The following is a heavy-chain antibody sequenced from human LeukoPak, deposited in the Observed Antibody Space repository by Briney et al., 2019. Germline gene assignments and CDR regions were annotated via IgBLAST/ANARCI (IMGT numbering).Heavy chain of an antibody. CDR3: ARAVGSGSFQTYYYYMDV. V-gene: IGHV3-23*01. D-gene: IGHD3-10*01. CDR1: GFTFSTYA. Sequence: GGSLRLSCAASGFTFSTYAMSWVRQAPGKGLEWVSAISDTGGSTYYADSVKGRFTISRDNSKNTLHLQMNSLRAEDTAVYYCARAVGSGSFQTYYYYMDVWGKGTTVTISS. CDR2: ISDTGGST. J-gene: IGHJ6*03.